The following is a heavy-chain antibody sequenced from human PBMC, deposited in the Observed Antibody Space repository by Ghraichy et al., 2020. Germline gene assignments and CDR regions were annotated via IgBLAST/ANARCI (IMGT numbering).Heavy chain of an antibody. CDR2: ISSSSSYI. Sequence: GGSLRLSCAASGFTFSSYSMNWVRQAPGKGLEWVSSISSSSSYIYYADSVKGRFTISRDNAKNSLYLQMNSLRAEDTAVYYCAREAYSGYDYFDYWGQGTLVTVSS. J-gene: IGHJ4*02. D-gene: IGHD5-12*01. V-gene: IGHV3-21*01. CDR1: GFTFSSYS. CDR3: AREAYSGYDYFDY.